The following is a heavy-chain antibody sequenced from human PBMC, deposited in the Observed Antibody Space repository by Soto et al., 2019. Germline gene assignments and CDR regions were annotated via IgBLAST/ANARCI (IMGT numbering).Heavy chain of an antibody. V-gene: IGHV4-61*01. D-gene: IGHD2-2*01. J-gene: IGHJ4*02. CDR1: GGSVSNKTYY. Sequence: PSETLSLTCSVSGGSVSNKTYYWSWIRQPPGKRLEWIGYVYYSGTTNYNPSLKTRVTISVNLSKNQFTLRLSSVTTADTALYSCARTTAVHNTIRSRYFFDYWGQGTLVTVSS. CDR3: ARTTAVHNTIRSRYFFDY. CDR2: VYYSGTT.